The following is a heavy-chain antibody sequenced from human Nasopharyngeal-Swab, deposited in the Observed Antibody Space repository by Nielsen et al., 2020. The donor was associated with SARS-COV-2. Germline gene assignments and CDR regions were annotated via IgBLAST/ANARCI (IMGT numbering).Heavy chain of an antibody. CDR3: AKGVEQWLVAGNLFDP. V-gene: IGHV3-23*01. Sequence: ESLKISCAASGFTFKSYAMSWVRQAPGKGLEWVSVISGSGATTYHADSVKGRFTISRDNSQNTVYLQMNNLRVEDTARYYCAKGVEQWLVAGNLFDPWCQGTMVTVSS. CDR2: ISGSGATT. J-gene: IGHJ5*02. D-gene: IGHD6-19*01. CDR1: GFTFKSYA.